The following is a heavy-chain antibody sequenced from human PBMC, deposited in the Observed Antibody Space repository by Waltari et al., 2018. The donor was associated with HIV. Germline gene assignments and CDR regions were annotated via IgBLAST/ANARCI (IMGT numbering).Heavy chain of an antibody. J-gene: IGHJ4*02. D-gene: IGHD3-22*01. V-gene: IGHV3-23*01. CDR1: GFTFSSYA. CDR3: AKIGEYDSSGYVDY. Sequence: EVQLLESGGGLVQPGGSLRLSCAASGFTFSSYAMSWVRQAPGKGLEWVSAISGSGGSTYDADSVKGRFTISRDNSKNTLYLQMNSLRAEDTAVYYCAKIGEYDSSGYVDYWGQGTLVTVSS. CDR2: ISGSGGST.